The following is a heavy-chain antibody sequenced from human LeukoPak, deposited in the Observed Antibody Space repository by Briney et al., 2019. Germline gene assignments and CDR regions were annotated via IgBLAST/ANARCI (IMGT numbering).Heavy chain of an antibody. V-gene: IGHV4-38-2*02. CDR1: GYSISSGYY. Sequence: SETLSLTCAVSGYSISSGYYWGWIRQPPGKGLEWIGSIYHSGSTYNNPSLKSRVTISADTSKNQFSLKLSSVTAADTAVYYCARDSGPGGLWDYYMDVWGEGTTVTVSS. CDR2: IYHSGST. CDR3: ARDSGPGGLWDYYMDV. J-gene: IGHJ6*03. D-gene: IGHD5-18*01.